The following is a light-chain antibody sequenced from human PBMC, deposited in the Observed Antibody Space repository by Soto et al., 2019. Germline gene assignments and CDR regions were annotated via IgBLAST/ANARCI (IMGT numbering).Light chain of an antibody. V-gene: IGKV3-15*01. CDR3: QQYNNWPLT. CDR1: QSVNNN. Sequence: EIVMTQSPATLSVSPGERATLSCRASQSVNNNLAWYQQKPGQAPRLLIYGASARATGITARFSGSGSGTDFTLTISSLQSEAFAVYYCQQYNNWPLTFGGGTKVEIK. J-gene: IGKJ4*01. CDR2: GAS.